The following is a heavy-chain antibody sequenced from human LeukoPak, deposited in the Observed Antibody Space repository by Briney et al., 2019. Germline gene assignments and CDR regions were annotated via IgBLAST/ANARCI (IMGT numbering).Heavy chain of an antibody. V-gene: IGHV3-23*01. Sequence: PGGSLRLSCAASGFTFSSYAMSWVRQAPAKGLEWVSAISGSGRSTYYADSVKGRFTISRDNSKNTLYLQMNSLRAEDTAVYYCAKDSHSPGLRNWFDPWGQGTLVTVSS. D-gene: IGHD4-17*01. CDR1: GFTFSSYA. CDR3: AKDSHSPGLRNWFDP. J-gene: IGHJ5*02. CDR2: ISGSGRST.